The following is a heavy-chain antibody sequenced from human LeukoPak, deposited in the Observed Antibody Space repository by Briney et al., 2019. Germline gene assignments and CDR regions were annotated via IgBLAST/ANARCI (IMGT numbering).Heavy chain of an antibody. J-gene: IGHJ3*02. CDR3: AKRRDSSGWYRAFDI. V-gene: IGHV3-23*01. CDR1: GFTFSSYA. Sequence: GGSLRLSCAASGFTFSSYAMSWVRQAPGKGLEWVSAISGSGGSTYYADSVKGRFTISRDNSKSTLYLQMNSLRAEDTAVYYCAKRRDSSGWYRAFDIWGQGTMVTVSS. D-gene: IGHD6-19*01. CDR2: ISGSGGST.